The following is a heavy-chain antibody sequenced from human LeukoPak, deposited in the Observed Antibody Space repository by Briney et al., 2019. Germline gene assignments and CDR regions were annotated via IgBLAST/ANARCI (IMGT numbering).Heavy chain of an antibody. V-gene: IGHV3-30*04. J-gene: IGHJ4*02. D-gene: IGHD3-9*01. CDR1: EFTFSSYA. Sequence: PGGSLRLSCAASEFTFSSYAMHWVRQAPDKGLEWVALISYDGRNKDYADSVKGRLTISRDNPKNSLYLQMNSLRGEDTAVYYCARGMDYDILAGPPDYWGQGTLVTVSS. CDR3: ARGMDYDILAGPPDY. CDR2: ISYDGRNK.